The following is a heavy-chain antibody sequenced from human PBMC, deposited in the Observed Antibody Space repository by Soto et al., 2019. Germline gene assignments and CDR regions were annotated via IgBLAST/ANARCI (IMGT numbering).Heavy chain of an antibody. CDR2: VNPNSGDT. CDR3: ARKGFLDRFHDF. D-gene: IGHD3-9*01. Sequence: QVQLVQSGAEVKKPGASVKVSCKASGYTFSSYDITWVRQAAGQGLEWMGWVNPNSGDTDYAQKFQGRVTMTRDTSIRTAYMELSSLRSEDSAVYYCARKGFLDRFHDFWGQGTLVTVSS. V-gene: IGHV1-8*01. CDR1: GYTFSSYD. J-gene: IGHJ4*02.